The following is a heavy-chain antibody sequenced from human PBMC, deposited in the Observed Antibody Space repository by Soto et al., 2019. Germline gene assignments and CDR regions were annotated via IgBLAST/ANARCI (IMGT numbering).Heavy chain of an antibody. CDR2: TYYRSKWYN. CDR3: ARSITIFGVVHSGFDY. D-gene: IGHD3-3*01. V-gene: IGHV6-1*01. CDR1: GDSVSSNSAA. Sequence: SQTLSLPCAISGDSVSSNSAAWNWIRQSPSRGLKWLGRTYYRSKWYNDYAVSVKSRITINPDTSKNQFSLQLNSVTPEDTAVYYCARSITIFGVVHSGFDYWGQGTLVTVSS. J-gene: IGHJ4*02.